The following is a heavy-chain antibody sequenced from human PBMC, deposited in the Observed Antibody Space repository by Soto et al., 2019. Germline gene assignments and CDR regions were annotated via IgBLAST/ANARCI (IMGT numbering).Heavy chain of an antibody. CDR2: IGTSGDT. CDR1: GFTFSRYD. D-gene: IGHD6-6*01. V-gene: IGHV3-13*04. CDR3: ARGALGFDP. J-gene: IGHJ5*02. Sequence: EVQVVESGGGLVQPGGSLRLSCAASGFTFSRYDMHWVRQATGRGLEWVSGIGTSGDTYYAGSVKGRFTISRENAKNSVYRQMHSLRAGDTAVYYCARGALGFDPWGQGTLVAVSS.